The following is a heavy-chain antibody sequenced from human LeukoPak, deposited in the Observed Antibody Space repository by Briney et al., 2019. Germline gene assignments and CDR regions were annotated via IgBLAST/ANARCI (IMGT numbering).Heavy chain of an antibody. D-gene: IGHD6-13*01. J-gene: IGHJ4*02. V-gene: IGHV1-18*01. Sequence: ASVKVSCKASGYTFTSYAMNWVRQAPGQGLEWMGWISSYNDNTNYAQKLQGRVTMTTDTSTSTAYMELRSLRSDDTAVYYCARGVGIAAAGGFLWGQGTLVTVSS. CDR3: ARGVGIAAAGGFL. CDR1: GYTFTSYA. CDR2: ISSYNDNT.